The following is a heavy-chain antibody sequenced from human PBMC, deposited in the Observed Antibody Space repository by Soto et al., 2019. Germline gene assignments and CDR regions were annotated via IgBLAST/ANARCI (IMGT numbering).Heavy chain of an antibody. J-gene: IGHJ4*02. V-gene: IGHV3-30*18. D-gene: IGHD2-15*01. CDR1: GFPFSSYC. Sequence: GGSLRLSCAASGFPFSSYCMHWVRQAPGKGLEWVAVISYDGSNKYYADSVKGRFTISRDNSKNTLYLQMNSLRAEDTAVYYCAKDRASQEFDYWGQGILVTVSS. CDR3: AKDRASQEFDY. CDR2: ISYDGSNK.